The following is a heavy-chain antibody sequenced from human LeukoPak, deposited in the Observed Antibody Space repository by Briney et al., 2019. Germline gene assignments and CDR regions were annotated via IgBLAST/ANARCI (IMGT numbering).Heavy chain of an antibody. J-gene: IGHJ4*02. D-gene: IGHD3-10*01. CDR1: GFTFNSYA. V-gene: IGHV3-30-3*01. CDR3: VRDRGWYHFDL. CDR2: ISYDGNNK. Sequence: GGSLRLSCAASGFTFNSYAMHWVRQAPGKGLEWVAVISYDGNNKYYADSVKGRFTISRDNSKNTLYLQMNSLRAEDTAVYYCVRDRGWYHFDLWGQGTLVTVSS.